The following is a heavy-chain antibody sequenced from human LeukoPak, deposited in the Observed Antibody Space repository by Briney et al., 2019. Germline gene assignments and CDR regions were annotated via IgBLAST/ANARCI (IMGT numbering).Heavy chain of an antibody. V-gene: IGHV5-51*01. CDR1: GYSFTSYW. J-gene: IGHJ4*02. CDR2: IYPGDSDT. Sequence: GESLQISCKGSGYSFTSYWIGWVRQMPGKGLEWMGIIYPGDSDTRYSPSFQGQVTISADKSISTAYLQWSSLKASDTAMYYCARLSRYCSGGSCYSAYFDYWGQGTLVTVSS. D-gene: IGHD2-15*01. CDR3: ARLSRYCSGGSCYSAYFDY.